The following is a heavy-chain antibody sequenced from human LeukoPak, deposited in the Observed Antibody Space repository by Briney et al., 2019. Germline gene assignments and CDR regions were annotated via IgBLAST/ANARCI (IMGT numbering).Heavy chain of an antibody. D-gene: IGHD6-13*01. Sequence: SETLSLTCTVSGGSISSYYWSWIRQPAGKGLEWIGRIYTSGSTNYNPSLKSRVTMSVDTSKNQFSLKLSSVTAADTAVYYCARGGAAAGNRRLPYYYYYMDVWGKGTTVTVSS. CDR3: ARGGAAAGNRRLPYYYYYMDV. CDR2: IYTSGST. J-gene: IGHJ6*03. CDR1: GGSISSYY. V-gene: IGHV4-4*07.